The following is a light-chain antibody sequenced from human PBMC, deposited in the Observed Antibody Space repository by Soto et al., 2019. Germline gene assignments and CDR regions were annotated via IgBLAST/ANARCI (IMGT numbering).Light chain of an antibody. V-gene: IGKV3-15*01. CDR1: QSVSIY. CDR2: GAS. J-gene: IGKJ4*02. Sequence: EIVMTQSPATLSVSPGERVTLSCRASQSVSIYLAWYQQRPGQAPRPLIYGASTRATGIPARFSASGSGTEFTLTINSLQSEDFALYYCQQYNYWPLTFGGGTSVEI. CDR3: QQYNYWPLT.